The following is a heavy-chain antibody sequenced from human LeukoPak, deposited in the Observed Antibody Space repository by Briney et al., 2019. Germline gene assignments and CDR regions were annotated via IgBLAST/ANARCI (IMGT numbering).Heavy chain of an antibody. J-gene: IGHJ4*02. D-gene: IGHD2-2*01. CDR1: GGSISSYY. CDR3: ARGGESQLLIPWDY. CDR2: IYYSGST. V-gene: IGHV4-59*13. Sequence: PSETLSLTCTVSGGSISSYYWSWIRQPPGKGLEWIGYIYYSGSTNYNPSLKSRVTISVDTSKNQFSLKLTSVTAADTAVYYCARGGESQLLIPWDYWGQGTLVTVSS.